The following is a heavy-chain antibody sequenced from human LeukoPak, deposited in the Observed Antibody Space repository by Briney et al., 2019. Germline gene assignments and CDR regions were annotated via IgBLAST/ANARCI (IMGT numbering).Heavy chain of an antibody. V-gene: IGHV1-18*01. Sequence: ASVKVSCKASGYTFTSYGISWVRQAPGQGLEWMGWISAYNGNTNYAQKLQGRVTMTTDTSTSTAYMELRSLRSDDTAVYYWARSPFKPYSSSWYELSLGPSGYSSGWPNDYWGQGTLVTVSS. CDR2: ISAYNGNT. CDR1: GYTFTSYG. D-gene: IGHD6-13*01. J-gene: IGHJ4*02. CDR3: ARSPFKPYSSSWYELSLGPSGYSSGWPNDY.